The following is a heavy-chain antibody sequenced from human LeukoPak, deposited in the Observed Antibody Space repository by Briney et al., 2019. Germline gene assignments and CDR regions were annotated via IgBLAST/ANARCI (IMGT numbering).Heavy chain of an antibody. V-gene: IGHV4-59*08. CDR1: GASISSYY. Sequence: PSETLSLTCTVSGASISSYYWSWIRQPPGKGLEWIGYISYSGSPNYNPSLKSRVTISADTSKNQLSLNLSSVTAADTAVYYCARVGHIVAAGTYDWWGQGTLVTVSS. D-gene: IGHD6-13*01. CDR3: ARVGHIVAAGTYDW. CDR2: ISYSGSP. J-gene: IGHJ4*02.